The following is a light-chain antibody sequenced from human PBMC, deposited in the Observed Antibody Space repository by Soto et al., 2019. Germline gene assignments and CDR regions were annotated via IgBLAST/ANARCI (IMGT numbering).Light chain of an antibody. CDR2: GAS. CDR3: QQYGSSPLT. V-gene: IGKV3-20*01. Sequence: NVLTQSPGTPSLSSGERATLSCRASQSVSSSYLAWYQQKPGQAPRLLIYGASSRATGIPDRFSGSGSGTDFTLTISRLEPEDFAVYYCQQYGSSPLTFGGGTKVDIK. CDR1: QSVSSSY. J-gene: IGKJ4*01.